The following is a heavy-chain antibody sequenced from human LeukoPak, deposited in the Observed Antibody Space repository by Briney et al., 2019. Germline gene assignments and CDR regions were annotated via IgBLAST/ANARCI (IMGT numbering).Heavy chain of an antibody. J-gene: IGHJ4*02. Sequence: GGSLRLSCAASGFTFSSYDMHWVRHATGKGLEWVSAIGTAGDTYYPGSVKGRFTISRENAKHSLYLQMNSLRAGDTAVYYCARARVRGVHHFDYWGQGTLVTVSS. D-gene: IGHD3-10*01. CDR3: ARARVRGVHHFDY. CDR1: GFTFSSYD. CDR2: IGTAGDT. V-gene: IGHV3-13*01.